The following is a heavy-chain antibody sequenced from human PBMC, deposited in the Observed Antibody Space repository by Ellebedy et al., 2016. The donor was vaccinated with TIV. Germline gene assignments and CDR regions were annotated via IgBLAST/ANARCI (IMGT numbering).Heavy chain of an antibody. J-gene: IGHJ4*02. CDR3: ARGGYNFWSGDPFDY. V-gene: IGHV3-7*03. Sequence: PGGSLRLSCAASGFTFSTYWMSWVRQAPGKGLEWVANIKQDGGEKYYVDSVKGRFTISRDNAKNSLYLQMNSLRAEDTAVYYCARGGYNFWSGDPFDYWGQGTLVTVSS. D-gene: IGHD3-3*01. CDR2: IKQDGGEK. CDR1: GFTFSTYW.